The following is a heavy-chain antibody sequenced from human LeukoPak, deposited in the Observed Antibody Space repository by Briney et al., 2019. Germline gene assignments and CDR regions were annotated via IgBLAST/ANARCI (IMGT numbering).Heavy chain of an antibody. Sequence: PSETLSLTCTVSGGSISSYYWSWIRQPPGKGLEWIGSIYYSGSTNYNPSLKSRVTISVDTSKNQFSLKLSSVTAADTAVYYCASGYSSPSGQNWFDPWGQGTLVTVSS. CDR1: GGSISSYY. CDR2: IYYSGST. J-gene: IGHJ5*02. CDR3: ASGYSSPSGQNWFDP. D-gene: IGHD6-13*01. V-gene: IGHV4-59*01.